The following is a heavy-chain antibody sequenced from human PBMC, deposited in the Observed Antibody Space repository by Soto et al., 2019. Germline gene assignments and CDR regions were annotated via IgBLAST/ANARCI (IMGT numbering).Heavy chain of an antibody. D-gene: IGHD6-19*01. J-gene: IGHJ6*03. CDR1: GFTFSSYA. V-gene: IGHV3-23*01. CDR3: AKDLAVAGTSSDRYYYYYMDV. Sequence: PGGFLRLSCAASGFTFSSYAMSWVRQAPGKGLEWVSAISGSGGSTYYADSVKGRFTISRDNSKNTMYLQMNSLRAEDTAVYYCAKDLAVAGTSSDRYYYYYMDVWGKGTTVTVSS. CDR2: ISGSGGST.